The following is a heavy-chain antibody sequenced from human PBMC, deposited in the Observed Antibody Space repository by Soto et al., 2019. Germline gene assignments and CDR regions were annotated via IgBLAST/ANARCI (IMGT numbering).Heavy chain of an antibody. CDR2: ISYDGSNK. Sequence: GGSLRLSCAASGFTFSSYAMHWVRQAPGKGLEWVAVISYDGSNKYYADSVKGRFTISRDNSKNTLYLQMNSLRAEDTAVYYCAREGYSYGWSPLPTPPFDDAFDIW. D-gene: IGHD5-18*01. CDR1: GFTFSSYA. V-gene: IGHV3-30-3*01. J-gene: IGHJ3*02. CDR3: AREGYSYGWSPLPTPPFDDAFDI.